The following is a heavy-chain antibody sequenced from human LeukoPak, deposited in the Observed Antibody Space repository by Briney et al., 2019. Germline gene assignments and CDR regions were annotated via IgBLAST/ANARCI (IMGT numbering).Heavy chain of an antibody. Sequence: GGSLRLSCAASGFXFSSYGIHWVRQAPGKGLEWVAVIWYDGSNKYYADSVKGRFTISRDNSKNTLYLQVNSLRAEDTAVYYCARTNRIGSSCIDYWGQGTLVTVSS. CDR2: IWYDGSNK. CDR3: ARTNRIGSSCIDY. CDR1: GFXFSSYG. V-gene: IGHV3-33*01. D-gene: IGHD6-13*01. J-gene: IGHJ4*02.